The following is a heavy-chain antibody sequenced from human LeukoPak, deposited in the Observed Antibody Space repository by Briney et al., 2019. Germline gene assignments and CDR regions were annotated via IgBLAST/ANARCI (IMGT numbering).Heavy chain of an antibody. V-gene: IGHV4-34*01. D-gene: IGHD6-6*01. CDR3: ARGGVAARRGLSY. Sequence: SETLSLTCAVYGGSLSGYYWSWIRQPPGKGLEWIGEINHSGSTNYNPSLKSRVTISVDTSKNQFSLRLSSVTAADTAVYYCARGGVAARRGLSYWGQGTLVTVSS. CDR2: INHSGST. CDR1: GGSLSGYY. J-gene: IGHJ4*02.